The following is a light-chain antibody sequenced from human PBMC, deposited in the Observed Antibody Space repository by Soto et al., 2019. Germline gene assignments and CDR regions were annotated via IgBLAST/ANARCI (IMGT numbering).Light chain of an antibody. J-gene: IGLJ1*01. V-gene: IGLV2-23*02. CDR1: SSDVGSYNL. Sequence: LNQPASGSGFPGQSITISCTRTSSDVGSYNLVSWYQQHPGKAPKLMIYEVSKRPSGVSNRFSGSKSGNTASLTISGLQAEDEADYYCCSYAGSSTYVFGTGTKVTVL. CDR2: EVS. CDR3: CSYAGSSTYV.